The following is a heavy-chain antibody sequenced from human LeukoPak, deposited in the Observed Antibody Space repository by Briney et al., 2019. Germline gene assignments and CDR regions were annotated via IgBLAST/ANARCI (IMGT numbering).Heavy chain of an antibody. CDR1: AGSLSGYY. D-gene: IGHD3-22*01. CDR3: ARRPRTYYYDTSGYHQYFDS. J-gene: IGHJ4*02. V-gene: IGHV4-34*01. CDR2: ISHSGST. Sequence: SETLSLTCAVYAGSLSGYYWNWIRQPPGKGLEWIGEISHSGSTNYNPSLKSRLTISVDTSKNQFSLMLTSVTAADTAVYYCARRPRTYYYDTSGYHQYFDSWGQGTLVTVSS.